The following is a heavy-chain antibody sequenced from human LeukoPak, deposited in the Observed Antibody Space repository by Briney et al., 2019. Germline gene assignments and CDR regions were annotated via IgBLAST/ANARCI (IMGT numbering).Heavy chain of an antibody. CDR3: ARLSKGRYFDYIFDH. D-gene: IGHD3-9*01. J-gene: IGHJ4*02. Sequence: PSETLSLTCTVSGGSVSSYEYYWGWIRQPPGKGLEWIGNTYYSGSTYYNPSLKRRLTMSVDTSKNQFSLKMSSVTAADTAVYYCARLSKGRYFDYIFDHWGQGALVTVSS. CDR2: TYYSGST. V-gene: IGHV4-39*01. CDR1: GGSVSSYEYY.